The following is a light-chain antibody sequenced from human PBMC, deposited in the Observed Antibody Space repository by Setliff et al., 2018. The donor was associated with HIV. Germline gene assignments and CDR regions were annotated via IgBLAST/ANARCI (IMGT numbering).Light chain of an antibody. Sequence: QSALTQPASVSGSPGQSITISCTGTSSDVGGYNYVSWYQQHPGKAPKLMIYEVSNRPSGVSNRFSGSKSGNTASLTISGLQPEDEADYYCASHRDTNTLEVFGTGTKVTVL. V-gene: IGLV2-14*01. CDR2: EVS. CDR3: ASHRDTNTLEV. J-gene: IGLJ1*01. CDR1: SSDVGGYNY.